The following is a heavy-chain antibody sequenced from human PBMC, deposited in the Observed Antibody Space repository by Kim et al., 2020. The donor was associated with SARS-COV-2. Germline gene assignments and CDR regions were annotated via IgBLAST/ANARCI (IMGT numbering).Heavy chain of an antibody. CDR2: INAGNGNT. V-gene: IGHV1-3*01. Sequence: ASVKVSCKASGYTFTSYAMHWVRQAPGQRLEWMGWINAGNGNTKYSQKFQGRVTITRDTSASTAYMELSSLRSEDTAVYYCARDSHYSSSGKGAFDIWGQGTMVTVSS. CDR3: ARDSHYSSSGKGAFDI. D-gene: IGHD6-6*01. CDR1: GYTFTSYA. J-gene: IGHJ3*02.